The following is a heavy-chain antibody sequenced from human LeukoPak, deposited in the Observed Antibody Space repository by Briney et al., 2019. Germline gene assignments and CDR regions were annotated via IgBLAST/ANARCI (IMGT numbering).Heavy chain of an antibody. D-gene: IGHD6-13*01. Sequence: PGGSLRLSCEASGFTFADYAMHWVRQAPGTGLERVSGISWNSGSIGYADSVKGRFTISRDNAKNSLYLQMNRLRAEVLALCYCAKVNSSSCSTVFDYWGQGSLVTFSS. J-gene: IGHJ4*02. CDR2: ISWNSGSI. V-gene: IGHV3-9*03. CDR3: AKVNSSSCSTVFDY. CDR1: GFTFADYA.